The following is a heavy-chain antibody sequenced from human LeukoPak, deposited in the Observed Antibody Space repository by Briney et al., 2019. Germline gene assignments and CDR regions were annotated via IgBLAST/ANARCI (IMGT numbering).Heavy chain of an antibody. V-gene: IGHV3-23*01. J-gene: IGHJ4*02. CDR3: AKDQPRATVTNYFDY. Sequence: GGSLKLSCAASGFTFSSYAMSWVRQAPGKGLEWVSAISGSGGSTYYADSVKGRFTISRDNPKNTLYLQMNSLRAEDTAVYYCAKDQPRATVTNYFDYWGQGTLVTVSS. CDR1: GFTFSSYA. D-gene: IGHD4-17*01. CDR2: ISGSGGST.